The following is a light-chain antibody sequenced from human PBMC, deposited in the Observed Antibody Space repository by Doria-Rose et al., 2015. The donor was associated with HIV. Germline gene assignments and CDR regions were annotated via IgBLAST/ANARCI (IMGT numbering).Light chain of an antibody. J-gene: IGKJ5*01. CDR2: DAS. CDR3: QQFYTFPHT. Sequence: IQMTQSPSSLSASEGDRVTITCRASQDIYTSLAWYQQKPGTAPKLLTLDASSLESGVPSRISGSGSGTDFTLTISSLQPEDFATFYCQQFYTFPHTFGQGTRLEIK. CDR1: QDIYTS. V-gene: IGKV1-13*02.